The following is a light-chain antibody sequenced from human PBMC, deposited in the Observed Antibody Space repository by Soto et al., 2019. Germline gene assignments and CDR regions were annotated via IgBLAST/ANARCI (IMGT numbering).Light chain of an antibody. V-gene: IGLV2-23*02. J-gene: IGLJ1*01. CDR2: EVN. Sequence: QSVLTQPASVSGSLGQSITISCTGTSSDVGTYNLVSWYQQLPDKAPKLIIHEVNKRPSGVSTRFSGSKSGNTASLTISGLQAEDDADYHCCSYAGSSTYVFGTGNKLTVL. CDR3: CSYAGSSTYV. CDR1: SSDVGTYNL.